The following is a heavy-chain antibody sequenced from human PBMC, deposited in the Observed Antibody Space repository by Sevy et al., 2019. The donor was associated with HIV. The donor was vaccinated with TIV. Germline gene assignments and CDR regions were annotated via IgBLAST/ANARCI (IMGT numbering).Heavy chain of an antibody. Sequence: ASVKVSCKASGYTFTGYYMHWVRQAPGQGLEWMGRINPNSGGTNYAQKFQGRVTMTGDTSISTAYMELSRLRSDDTAVYYCARDPETYYDYIWGSYRHKYYFDYWGQGTLVTVSS. D-gene: IGHD3-16*02. V-gene: IGHV1-2*06. CDR2: INPNSGGT. J-gene: IGHJ4*02. CDR1: GYTFTGYY. CDR3: ARDPETYYDYIWGSYRHKYYFDY.